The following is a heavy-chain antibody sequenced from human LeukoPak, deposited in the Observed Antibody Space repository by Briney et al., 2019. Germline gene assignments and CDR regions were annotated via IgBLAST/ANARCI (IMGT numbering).Heavy chain of an antibody. CDR1: GGSFSGYY. Sequence: SETLSLTCAVYGGSFSGYYWSWIRPPPGKGLEWIGEINHSGSTNYNPSLKSRVTISVDTSKNQFSLKLSSVTAADTAVYYCARVMADNWFDPWGQGTLVTVSS. CDR3: ARVMADNWFDP. V-gene: IGHV4-34*01. D-gene: IGHD3-10*01. J-gene: IGHJ5*02. CDR2: INHSGST.